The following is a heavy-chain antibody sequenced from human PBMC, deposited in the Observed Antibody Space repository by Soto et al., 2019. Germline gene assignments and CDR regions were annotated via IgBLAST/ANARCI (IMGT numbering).Heavy chain of an antibody. Sequence: ASVKVSCKASGHSITSHYVHWVRQAPGQGLEWMGTIDPTGVNRNYAQRFQGRVTMTRDTSTSTVYMELRSLRSDDTAIYYCARDGFYAGSGRYSYAYSPPRYYAMDVWG. J-gene: IGHJ6*02. CDR1: GHSITSHY. CDR2: IDPTGVNR. V-gene: IGHV1-46*01. CDR3: ARDGFYAGSGRYSYAYSPPRYYAMDV. D-gene: IGHD5-18*01.